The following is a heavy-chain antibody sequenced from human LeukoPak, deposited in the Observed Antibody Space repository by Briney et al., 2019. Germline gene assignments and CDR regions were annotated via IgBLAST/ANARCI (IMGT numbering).Heavy chain of an antibody. CDR3: ARHAMVRGVINYYYYYMDV. CDR2: TNHSGST. Sequence: SETLSLTCAVYGGSFSGYYWSWIRQPPGKGLEWIGETNHSGSTNYNPSLKTRVTISVDTSKNQFSLKLSSVTAADTAVYYCARHAMVRGVINYYYYYMDVWGKGTTVTISS. V-gene: IGHV4-34*01. D-gene: IGHD3-10*01. J-gene: IGHJ6*03. CDR1: GGSFSGYY.